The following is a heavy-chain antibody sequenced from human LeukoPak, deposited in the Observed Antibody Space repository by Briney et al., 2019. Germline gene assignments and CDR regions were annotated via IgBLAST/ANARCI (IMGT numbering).Heavy chain of an antibody. Sequence: TLSLTCVVSGDSISSGGYSWSWIRQTPGKGLEWIAYIHDSGSTYNNPSLKSRLSISIDTSKNQFSLKLSSVTAADTAVYYCAMGRGSYGLPFDPWGQGTLVTVSS. J-gene: IGHJ5*02. D-gene: IGHD3-16*01. CDR2: IHDSGST. CDR3: AMGRGSYGLPFDP. V-gene: IGHV4-30-4*07. CDR1: GDSISSGGYS.